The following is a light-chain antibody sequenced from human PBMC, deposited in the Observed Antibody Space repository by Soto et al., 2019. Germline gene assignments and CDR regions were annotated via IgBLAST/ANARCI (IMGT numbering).Light chain of an antibody. J-gene: IGLJ2*01. CDR2: RNN. V-gene: IGLV1-47*01. Sequence: SVLTQPPSASGTPGQRVTISCSGSGSNIGVNYVYWYQQFPGTAPKLLIYRNNQRPSGVPDRFSGSKSGTSVSLAISGLRSEDEADYYCAAWDDSLSGVLFGGGTQLTVL. CDR3: AAWDDSLSGVL. CDR1: GSNIGVNY.